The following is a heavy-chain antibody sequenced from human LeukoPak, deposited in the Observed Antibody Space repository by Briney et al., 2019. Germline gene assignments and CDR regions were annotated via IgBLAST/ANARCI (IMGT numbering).Heavy chain of an antibody. D-gene: IGHD5-24*01. Sequence: SVKVSCKASGGTFSSYAISWVRQAPGPGLEWMGGIIPIFGTANYAQKFQGRVTITADESTSTAYMELSSLRSEDTAVYYCAVGRDGYNSRRYYFDYWGQGTLVTVSS. CDR2: IIPIFGTA. J-gene: IGHJ4*02. CDR3: AVGRDGYNSRRYYFDY. V-gene: IGHV1-69*01. CDR1: GGTFSSYA.